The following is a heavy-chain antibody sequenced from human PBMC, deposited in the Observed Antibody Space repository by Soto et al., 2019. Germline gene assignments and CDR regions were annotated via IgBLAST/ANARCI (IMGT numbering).Heavy chain of an antibody. D-gene: IGHD3-22*01. Sequence: GGSLRLSCAASGFTFSSYAMHWVRQAPGKGLEWVAVISYDGSNKYYADSVKGRFTISRDNSKNTLYLQMNSLRAEDTAVYYCSRDGYYYDSSGYLDYWGQGTLVTVSS. CDR1: GFTFSSYA. V-gene: IGHV3-30-3*01. CDR2: ISYDGSNK. J-gene: IGHJ4*02. CDR3: SRDGYYYDSSGYLDY.